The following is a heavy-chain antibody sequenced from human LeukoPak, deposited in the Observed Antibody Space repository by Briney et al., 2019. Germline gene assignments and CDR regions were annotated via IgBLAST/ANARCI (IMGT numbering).Heavy chain of an antibody. D-gene: IGHD6-13*01. CDR2: IYYSGST. CDR3: ASSIAAAMNWFDP. Sequence: SETLSLTRTVSGGSISSGDYYRSWIRQPPGKGLERIGYIYYSGSTYYDPSLKSRVTISVDTSKNQFSLKLSSVTAADTAVYYCASSIAAAMNWFDPWGQGTLVTVSS. J-gene: IGHJ5*02. CDR1: GGSISSGDYY. V-gene: IGHV4-30-4*01.